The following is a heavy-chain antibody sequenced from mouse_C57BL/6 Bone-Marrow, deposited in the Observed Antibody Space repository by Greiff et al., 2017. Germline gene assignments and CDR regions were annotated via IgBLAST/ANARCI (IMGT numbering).Heavy chain of an antibody. CDR1: GYAFSSYW. D-gene: IGHD2-14*01. CDR2: IYPGDGDT. J-gene: IGHJ2*01. V-gene: IGHV1-80*01. Sequence: VKLQESGAELVKPGASVKISCKASGYAFSSYWMNWVKQRPGKGLEWIGQIYPGDGDTNYNGKFKGKATLTADKSSSTAYMQLSSLTSEDSAVYFCARQGNGYPYYFDYWGQGTTLTVSS. CDR3: ARQGNGYPYYFDY.